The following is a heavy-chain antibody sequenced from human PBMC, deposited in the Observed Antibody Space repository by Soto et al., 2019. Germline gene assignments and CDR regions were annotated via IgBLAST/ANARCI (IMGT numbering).Heavy chain of an antibody. J-gene: IGHJ4*02. CDR3: ARLSSGGSFLPYYFDY. CDR1: GGSISSYY. V-gene: IGHV4-59*08. Sequence: SETLSLTCTVSGGSISSYYWSWIRQPPGKGLEWIGYIYYSGSTNYNPSLKSRVTISVDTSKNQFSLKLSSVTAADTAVYYCARLSSGGSFLPYYFDYWGQGTLVTVSS. D-gene: IGHD2-15*01. CDR2: IYYSGST.